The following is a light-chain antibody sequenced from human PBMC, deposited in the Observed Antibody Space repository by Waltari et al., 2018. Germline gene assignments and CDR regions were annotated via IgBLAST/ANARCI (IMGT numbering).Light chain of an antibody. CDR1: QSVSTNY. V-gene: IGKV3-20*01. CDR2: GAS. J-gene: IGKJ1*01. CDR3: QQFGSSPRT. Sequence: EIVLTQSPGTLSLSPGEIATLSCRASQSVSTNYLLWYQQKPGQAPRVLIYGASNRATGIPDRFSGSGSGTDFTLTISRLEPEDVAVYYCQQFGSSPRTFGQGTKVEIK.